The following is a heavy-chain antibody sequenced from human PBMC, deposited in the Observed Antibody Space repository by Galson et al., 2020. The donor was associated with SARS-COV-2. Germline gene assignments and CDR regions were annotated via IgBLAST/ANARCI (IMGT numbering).Heavy chain of an antibody. CDR1: GFTFSDYY. V-gene: IGHV3-11*01. J-gene: IGHJ6*02. Sequence: GESLKISCEASGFTFSDYYMSWIRHLPGKGLEWVAYISTSGASMYYADSVKGRFTISRDNAKNSLYLQMNSLRAEDAAVYYCVRGQQLLRGTYNYYGMDVWGQGTTVTVSS. CDR2: ISTSGASM. D-gene: IGHD6-13*01. CDR3: VRGQQLLRGTYNYYGMDV.